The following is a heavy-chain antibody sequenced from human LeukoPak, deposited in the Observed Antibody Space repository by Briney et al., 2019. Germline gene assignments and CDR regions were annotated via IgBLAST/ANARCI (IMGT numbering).Heavy chain of an antibody. D-gene: IGHD6-25*01. J-gene: IGHJ4*02. CDR1: NGSISSGGYY. Sequence: SQTLSLTCTVSNGSISSGGYYWNWIRQHPGKGLEWIGYIYYSGSTYYNPSLKSRVTISIHTSQNQFSLKLRSATAADTAVYYCARSGYDLLGNDYWGQGTLVTVSS. CDR2: IYYSGST. CDR3: ARSGYDLLGNDY. V-gene: IGHV4-31*03.